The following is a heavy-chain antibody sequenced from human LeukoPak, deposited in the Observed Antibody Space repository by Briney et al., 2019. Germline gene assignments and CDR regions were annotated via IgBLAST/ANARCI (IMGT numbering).Heavy chain of an antibody. J-gene: IGHJ5*02. CDR3: AKDSGSNPTNWFDP. CDR2: ISWNSGSI. D-gene: IGHD3-10*01. V-gene: IGHV3-9*01. Sequence: PGGSLRLSCAASGFTFDDYAMHWVRQVPGKGLEWVSGISWNSGSIGYADSVKGRFTISRDNAKNSLYLQMNSLRVEDTALYYCAKDSGSNPTNWFDPWGREPWSPSPQ. CDR1: GFTFDDYA.